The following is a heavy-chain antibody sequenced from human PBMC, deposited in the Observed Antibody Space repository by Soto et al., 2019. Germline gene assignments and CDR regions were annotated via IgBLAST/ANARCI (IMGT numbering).Heavy chain of an antibody. CDR2: IIPIFGTA. J-gene: IGHJ4*02. CDR1: GATFSSYA. V-gene: IGHV1-69*06. D-gene: IGHD1-20*01. CDR3: ARFNWNGGRDYFDY. Sequence: SVKGSCSAAGATFSSYAISWWRQAPGQGLECMEGIIPIFGTANYAQKFQGRVTITADKSTSTAYMELSSLRSEDTAVYYCARFNWNGGRDYFDYWGQGTLVTVSS.